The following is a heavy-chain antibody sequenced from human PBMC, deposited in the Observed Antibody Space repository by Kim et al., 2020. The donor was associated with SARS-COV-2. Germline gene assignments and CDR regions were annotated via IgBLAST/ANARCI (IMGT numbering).Heavy chain of an antibody. J-gene: IGHJ5*02. Sequence: GGSLRLSCAASGFTFSGSAMHWVRQASGKGLEWVGRIRSKANSYATAYAASVKGRFTISRDDSKNTAYLQMNSLKTEDTAVYYCTSFSGFLKYPFGHRRSPKRPSSDNWFDPWGQGTLVTVSS. CDR1: GFTFSGSA. CDR3: TSFSGFLKYPFGHRRSPKRPSSDNWFDP. V-gene: IGHV3-73*01. D-gene: IGHD3-16*01. CDR2: IRSKANSYAT.